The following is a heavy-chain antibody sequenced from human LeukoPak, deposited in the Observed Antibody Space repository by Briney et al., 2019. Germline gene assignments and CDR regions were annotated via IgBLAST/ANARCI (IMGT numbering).Heavy chain of an antibody. J-gene: IGHJ4*02. V-gene: IGHV1-2*02. Sequence: VASVKVSCKASGYTFTGYYMHWVRQAPGQGLEWMGWINPNSGGTNYAQKFQGRVTMTRDTSISTAYMELSRLRSDDTAVYYCARVPYYDFWSGYYPPFGPLIGNYYFDYWGQGTLVTVSS. D-gene: IGHD3-3*01. CDR2: INPNSGGT. CDR3: ARVPYYDFWSGYYPPFGPLIGNYYFDY. CDR1: GYTFTGYY.